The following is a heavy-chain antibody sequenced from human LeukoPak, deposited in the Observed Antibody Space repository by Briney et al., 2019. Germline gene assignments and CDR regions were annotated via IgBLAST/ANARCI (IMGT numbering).Heavy chain of an antibody. J-gene: IGHJ5*02. Sequence: GASVKVSCKASGYTFTGYHMHWVRQAPGQGLEWMGWINPNSGGTNYAQKFQGRVTMTRDTSISTAYMELSRLRSDDTAVYYCARDQYYDSKGWFDPWGQGTLVTVSS. V-gene: IGHV1-2*02. CDR3: ARDQYYDSKGWFDP. CDR2: INPNSGGT. D-gene: IGHD3-22*01. CDR1: GYTFTGYH.